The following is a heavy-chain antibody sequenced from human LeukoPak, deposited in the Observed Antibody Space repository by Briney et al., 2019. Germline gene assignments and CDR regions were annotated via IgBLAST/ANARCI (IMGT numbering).Heavy chain of an antibody. CDR3: ARDKTQIWFGEGLWYFDY. V-gene: IGHV1-18*01. J-gene: IGHJ4*02. CDR1: GYTFTTYG. Sequence: ASVKVSCKASGYTFTTYGISWVRQAPGQGLEWMGWISPYNGNTKYAQKLQGRVTMTTDTSTSTAYMELRSLRSDDTAVYYCARDKTQIWFGEGLWYFDYWGQGTLVTVSS. D-gene: IGHD3-10*01. CDR2: ISPYNGNT.